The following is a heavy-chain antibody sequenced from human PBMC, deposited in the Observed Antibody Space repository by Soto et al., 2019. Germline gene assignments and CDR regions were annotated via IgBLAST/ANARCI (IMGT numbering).Heavy chain of an antibody. D-gene: IGHD2-15*01. J-gene: IGHJ4*02. Sequence: EVQLLESGGGLVQPGGSLRLSCAASGFTFSSYAMSWVRQAPGQGLEWVSAISGSGGSTYYADSVKGRFTISRDNSKNTLFQQIDSLRSEDTALYFCAKDDIVVLVAATRAYYWAQGTLVTVSS. CDR1: GFTFSSYA. V-gene: IGHV3-23*01. CDR2: ISGSGGST. CDR3: AKDDIVVLVAATRAYY.